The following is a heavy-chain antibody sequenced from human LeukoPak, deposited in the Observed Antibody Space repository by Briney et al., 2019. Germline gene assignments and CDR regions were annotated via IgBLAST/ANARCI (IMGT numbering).Heavy chain of an antibody. Sequence: GGSLRLSCAASGFSLSNYWMDWVRQAPGKGLEWVANIKQDGSEKNCLDSVKGRFTISRDNAQNSLYLQTNSLRVEDTAVYYCTRSLDRWGQGTLVTVSS. J-gene: IGHJ4*02. V-gene: IGHV3-7*01. CDR2: IKQDGSEK. CDR3: TRSLDR. D-gene: IGHD2-2*03. CDR1: GFSLSNYW.